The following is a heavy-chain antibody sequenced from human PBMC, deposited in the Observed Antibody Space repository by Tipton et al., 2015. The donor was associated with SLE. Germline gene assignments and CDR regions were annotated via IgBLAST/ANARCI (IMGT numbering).Heavy chain of an antibody. J-gene: IGHJ2*01. Sequence: SLRLSCAASGFTFSSYEMNWVRQAPGKGLEWVSSISSSSSYIYYADSVKGRFTISRDNSKNTLYLQMNSLRAEDTAVYYCARDPNWNPHWYFDLWGRGTLVTVSS. CDR1: GFTFSSYE. V-gene: IGHV3-21*01. CDR2: ISSSSSYI. D-gene: IGHD1-1*01. CDR3: ARDPNWNPHWYFDL.